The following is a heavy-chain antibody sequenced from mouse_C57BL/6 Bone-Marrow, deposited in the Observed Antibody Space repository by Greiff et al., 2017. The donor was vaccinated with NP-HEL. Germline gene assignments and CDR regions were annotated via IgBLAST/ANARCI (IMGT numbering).Heavy chain of an antibody. Sequence: EVKVEESGGGLVKPGGSLKLSCAASGFTFSDYGMHWVRQAPEKGLEWVAYISSGSSTIYYADTVKGRFTISRDNAKNTLFLQMTSLRSEDTAMYYCARITPHYYAMDYWGQGTSVTVSS. CDR2: ISSGSSTI. CDR3: ARITPHYYAMDY. J-gene: IGHJ4*01. V-gene: IGHV5-17*01. CDR1: GFTFSDYG.